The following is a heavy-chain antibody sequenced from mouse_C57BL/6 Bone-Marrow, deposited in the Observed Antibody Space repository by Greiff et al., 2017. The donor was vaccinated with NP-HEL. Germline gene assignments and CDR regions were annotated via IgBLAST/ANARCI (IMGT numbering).Heavy chain of an antibody. Sequence: VQLQQPGAELVKPGASVKLSCKASGYTFTSYWMHWVKQRPGQGLEWIGMIPPNSGSTNYNEKFKSKATLTVDKSSSTAYMQLSSLTSEDSAVYYCARKGLRYYFDYWGQGTTLTVSS. CDR1: GYTFTSYW. CDR2: IPPNSGST. J-gene: IGHJ2*01. CDR3: ARKGLRYYFDY. V-gene: IGHV1-64*01. D-gene: IGHD1-1*01.